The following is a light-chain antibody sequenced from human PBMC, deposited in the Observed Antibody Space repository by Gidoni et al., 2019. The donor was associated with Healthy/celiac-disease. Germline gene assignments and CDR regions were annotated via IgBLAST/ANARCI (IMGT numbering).Light chain of an antibody. J-gene: IGKJ2*01. V-gene: IGKV2-28*01. Sequence: IVMTKSSLALHVTPGEPASISCRSSPSLLHSNGYNYLDCYLQKPGQSPQLLIYLGSNRASGVPDRFSGSGSGTDFTLNISRVEAEDVGVYYCMQALQTASGTFGQGTKLEIK. CDR1: PSLLHSNGYNY. CDR3: MQALQTASGT. CDR2: LGS.